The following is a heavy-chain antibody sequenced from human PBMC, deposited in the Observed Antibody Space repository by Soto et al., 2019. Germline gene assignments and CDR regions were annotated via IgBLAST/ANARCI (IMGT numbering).Heavy chain of an antibody. J-gene: IGHJ3*02. CDR3: ARGGGVGVAGSAAFDM. CDR2: INPATGAA. CDR1: GYPVTAYY. D-gene: IGHD3-3*01. Sequence: QLHLVQSGAVVKKPGASVTVSCSASGYPVTAYYMHWVRQAPGRGLEWLGGINPATGAAKYTQTSRGRVTMTRDTSTGTVSMELSGLTSEDTAVFYCARGGGVGVAGSAAFDMWGQGTLVTVSS. V-gene: IGHV1-2*02.